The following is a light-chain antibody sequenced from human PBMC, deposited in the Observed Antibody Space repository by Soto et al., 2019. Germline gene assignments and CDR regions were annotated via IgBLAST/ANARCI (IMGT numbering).Light chain of an antibody. CDR2: AAS. Sequence: AIQMTQSPSSLSASVGDRVTITCRASQGIRNDLGWYQQKPGKAPKLLIYAASSLQSGVPSRFSGSGSCTDFTLTNSSLQPEDFATYYCLQDYNYPRTFGQGTKVEIK. V-gene: IGKV1-6*01. J-gene: IGKJ1*01. CDR1: QGIRND. CDR3: LQDYNYPRT.